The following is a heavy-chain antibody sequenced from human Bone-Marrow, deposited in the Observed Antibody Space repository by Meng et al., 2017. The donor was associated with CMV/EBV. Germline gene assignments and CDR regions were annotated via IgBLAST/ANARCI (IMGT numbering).Heavy chain of an antibody. CDR3: ARRSLAADEDPG. V-gene: IGHV7-4-1*02. D-gene: IGHD6-13*01. CDR1: GYTFTYIA. Sequence: VQLVQSWPALKKPWASVRVSCNACGYTFTYIAMHWVRAAAGQGLEWMEWINPISRDPTYTLGFTGRSFLSLDASVSTEILQINSLKSYDAAMHYWARRSLAADEDPGWGQGTLVTVSS. CDR2: INPISRDP. J-gene: IGHJ4*02.